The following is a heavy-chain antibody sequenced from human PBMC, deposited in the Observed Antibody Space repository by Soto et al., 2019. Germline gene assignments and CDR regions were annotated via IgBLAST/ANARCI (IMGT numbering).Heavy chain of an antibody. Sequence: EVHLVQSGGGLVQPGGSLRLSCAASGFTFSSYAMHWVRQAPGKGLEWLSYITSSGSIIYYAGSVKGRFTISRDSANNSLYLQMNSLRAEDTAVYYCARRPKDYYYGMDVWGQGTTVTVSS. CDR1: GFTFSSYA. J-gene: IGHJ6*02. CDR3: ARRPKDYYYGMDV. CDR2: ITSSGSII. V-gene: IGHV3-48*03.